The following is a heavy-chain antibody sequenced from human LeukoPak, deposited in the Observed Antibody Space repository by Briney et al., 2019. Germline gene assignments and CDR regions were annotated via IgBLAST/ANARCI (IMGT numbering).Heavy chain of an antibody. J-gene: IGHJ6*03. V-gene: IGHV4-38-2*02. CDR2: IYHSGST. CDR3: ARGYCSGGSCYSSYYYSYMDV. CDR1: GYSISSGYY. Sequence: SETLSLTCTVSGYSISSGYYWGWIRQPPGKGLEWIGNIYHSGSTYYNPSLKSRVTISVDRSKNQFSLKLSSVTAADTAVYYCARGYCSGGSCYSSYYYSYMDVWGKGTTVTVSS. D-gene: IGHD2-15*01.